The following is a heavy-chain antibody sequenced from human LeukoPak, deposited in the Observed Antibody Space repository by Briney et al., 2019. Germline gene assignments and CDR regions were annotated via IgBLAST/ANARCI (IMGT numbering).Heavy chain of an antibody. CDR1: GFTFSSYS. V-gene: IGHV3-21*04. CDR3: ARGRYYDILTGYFNYYYYYYMDV. D-gene: IGHD3-9*01. CDR2: ISSSSSYI. J-gene: IGHJ6*03. Sequence: PGGSLRLSCAASGFTFSSYSMNWVRQAPGKGLEWVSCISSSSSYIYYADSVKGRFTISRDNAKNSLYLQMNSLRAEDTALYYCARGRYYDILTGYFNYYYYYYMDVWGKGTSVTISS.